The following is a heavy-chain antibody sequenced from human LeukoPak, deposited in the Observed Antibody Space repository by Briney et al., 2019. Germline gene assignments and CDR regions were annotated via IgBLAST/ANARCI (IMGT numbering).Heavy chain of an antibody. CDR2: IIPFLGIA. Sequence: ASVKVSCKASGGTFSSYAISWVRQAAGQGREWMGRIIPFLGIANYAQKFQGRVTITADKSTSTAYKELSSLRVENTAVYFCARDRASTQICFEFDPWGQGTLVTVSS. CDR3: ARDRASTQICFEFDP. CDR1: GGTFSSYA. J-gene: IGHJ5*02. V-gene: IGHV1-69*04. D-gene: IGHD2-21*01.